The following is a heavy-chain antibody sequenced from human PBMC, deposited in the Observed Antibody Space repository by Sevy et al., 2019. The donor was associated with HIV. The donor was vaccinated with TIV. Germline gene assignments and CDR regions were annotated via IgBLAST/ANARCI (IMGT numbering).Heavy chain of an antibody. Sequence: LLAASETLSLTCAVYGGSFSGYYWSWIRQPPGKGLEWIGEINHSGSTNYNPSLKSRVTISGDTSKNQFSLKLSSVTAADTAVYYCARHCSSTSCSHAFDIWGQGTMVTVSS. D-gene: IGHD2-2*01. CDR2: INHSGST. J-gene: IGHJ3*02. CDR1: GGSFSGYY. V-gene: IGHV4-34*01. CDR3: ARHCSSTSCSHAFDI.